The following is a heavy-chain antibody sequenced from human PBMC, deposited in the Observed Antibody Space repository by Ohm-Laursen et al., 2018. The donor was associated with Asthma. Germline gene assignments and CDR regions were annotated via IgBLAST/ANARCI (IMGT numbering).Heavy chain of an antibody. CDR3: ARGTNPLDYYDSSGYYGDFDY. Sequence: SLRLSCAASGFTFRSYAMHWVRQAPGKGLEWVAVISYDGSNKYYADSVKGRFTISRDNSKNTLYLQMNSLRAEDTAVYYCARGTNPLDYYDSSGYYGDFDYWGQGTLVTVSS. V-gene: IGHV3-30-3*01. CDR2: ISYDGSNK. D-gene: IGHD3-22*01. J-gene: IGHJ4*02. CDR1: GFTFRSYA.